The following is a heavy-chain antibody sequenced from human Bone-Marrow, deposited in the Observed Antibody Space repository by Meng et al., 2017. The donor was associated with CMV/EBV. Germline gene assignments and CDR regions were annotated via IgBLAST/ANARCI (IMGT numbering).Heavy chain of an antibody. CDR2: IRSKAYGGTT. D-gene: IGHD3-3*01. CDR1: GFTFGDYA. V-gene: IGHV3-49*04. CDR3: TRDPEPNYDFWSGSYYYYGLDV. J-gene: IGHJ6*02. Sequence: GESLKISCTASGFTFGDYAMSWVRQAPGKGLEWVGFIRSKAYGGTTEYAASVKGRFTISRDDSKSIAYLQMNSLKTEDTAVYYCTRDPEPNYDFWSGSYYYYGLDVWAHGTTVTVSS.